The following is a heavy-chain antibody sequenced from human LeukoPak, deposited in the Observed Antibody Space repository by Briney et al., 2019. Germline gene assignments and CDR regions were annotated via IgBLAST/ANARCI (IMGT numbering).Heavy chain of an antibody. CDR1: GGSISSGGYY. CDR2: IYHSGST. D-gene: IGHD3-22*01. J-gene: IGHJ4*02. CDR3: ARARDSSGYFDY. Sequence: PSGTLSLTCTVSGGSISSGGYYWSWIRQPPGKGLEWIGYIYHSGSTYYNPSLKSRVSISVDRSKNQFSLKLSSVTAADTAVYYCARARDSSGYFDYWGQGTLVTVSS. V-gene: IGHV4-30-2*01.